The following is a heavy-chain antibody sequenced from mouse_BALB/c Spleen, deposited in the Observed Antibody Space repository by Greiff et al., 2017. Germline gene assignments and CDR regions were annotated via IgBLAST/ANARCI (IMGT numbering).Heavy chain of an antibody. J-gene: IGHJ4*01. Sequence: EVQLVESGGGLVQPGGSRKLSCAASGFTFSSFGMHWVRQAPEKGLEWVAYISSGSSTIYYADTVKGRFTISRDNPKNTLFLQMTSLRSEDTAMYYCAREGDAMDYWGQGTSVTVSS. CDR3: AREGDAMDY. CDR2: ISSGSSTI. V-gene: IGHV5-17*02. CDR1: GFTFSSFG.